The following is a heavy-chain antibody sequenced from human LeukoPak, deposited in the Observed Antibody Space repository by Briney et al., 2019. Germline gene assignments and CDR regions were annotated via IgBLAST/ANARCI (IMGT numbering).Heavy chain of an antibody. Sequence: GGSLRLSCAASGFTFSSYSMNWVRQAPGKGLEWVSSISSSSSYIYYADSVKGRFTISRDNAKNSLYLQMNSLRAEDTAVYYCATSPGAYCGGDCEIWGQGTMVTVSS. CDR2: ISSSSSYI. D-gene: IGHD2-21*02. CDR1: GFTFSSYS. J-gene: IGHJ3*02. V-gene: IGHV3-21*01. CDR3: ATSPGAYCGGDCEI.